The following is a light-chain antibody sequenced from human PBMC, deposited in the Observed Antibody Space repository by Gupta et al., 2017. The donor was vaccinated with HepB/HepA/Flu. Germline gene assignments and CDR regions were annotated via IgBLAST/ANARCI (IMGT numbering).Light chain of an antibody. Sequence: EIVMTQSPATLSVSPGERATLSCRASQSVSSNLAWYQQKPGQAPRLLIYGASTRASGIPARFSGSGSGTEFTLTISRLQSEDFVVYYGQQDNNWPSFGQGTKVEIK. CDR1: QSVSSN. V-gene: IGKV3-15*01. J-gene: IGKJ1*01. CDR2: GAS. CDR3: QQDNNWPS.